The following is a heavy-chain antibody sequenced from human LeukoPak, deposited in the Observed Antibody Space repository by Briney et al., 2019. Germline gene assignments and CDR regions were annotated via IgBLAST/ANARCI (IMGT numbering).Heavy chain of an antibody. V-gene: IGHV3-15*01. CDR1: GFTFSNAW. Sequence: GGSLRLSCAASGFTFSNAWMSWVRQAPGKGLEWVGRIKSKTDGGTTDYAAPVKGRFTISRDDSKNTLYLQMNSLKTEDTAVYYCTTQHHYYGSGGYIDYWGQGTLVTVSS. D-gene: IGHD3-10*01. J-gene: IGHJ4*02. CDR2: IKSKTDGGTT. CDR3: TTQHHYYGSGGYIDY.